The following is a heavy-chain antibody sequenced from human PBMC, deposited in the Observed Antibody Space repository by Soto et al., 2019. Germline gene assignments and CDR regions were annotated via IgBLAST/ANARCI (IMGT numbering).Heavy chain of an antibody. CDR2: IYPGDSDT. CDR1: GYSFSTYW. Sequence: GESLKISCKASGYSFSTYWIGWVRQMPGKGLEWMGIIYPGDSDTKYSPSLQGQVTISADTSISTAADTAVYYCARVSGIYYYGMDVWGQGTTVTVSS. J-gene: IGHJ6*02. V-gene: IGHV5-51*01. CDR3: GMDV. D-gene: IGHD3-10*01.